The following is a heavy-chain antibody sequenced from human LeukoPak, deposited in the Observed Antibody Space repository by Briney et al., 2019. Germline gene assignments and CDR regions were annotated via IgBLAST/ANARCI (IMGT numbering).Heavy chain of an antibody. CDR1: GGSISSYY. CDR2: IYYSGST. CDR3: ARRHYYGSGSHSDAFDI. D-gene: IGHD3-10*01. J-gene: IGHJ3*02. Sequence: KPSETLSLTRTVSGGSISSYYWSWIRQPPGKGLEWIGYIYYSGSTNYNPSLKSRVTISVDTSKNQFSLKLSSVTAADTAVYFCARRHYYGSGSHSDAFDIWGQGTMVTVSS. V-gene: IGHV4-59*08.